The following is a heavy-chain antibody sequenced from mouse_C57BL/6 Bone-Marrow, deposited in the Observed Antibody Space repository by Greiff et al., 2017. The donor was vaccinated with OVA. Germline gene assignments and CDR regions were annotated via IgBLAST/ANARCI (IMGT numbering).Heavy chain of an antibody. J-gene: IGHJ4*01. Sequence: QVQLQQPGAELVKPGASVKVSCKASGYTFTNYWMHWVKQRPGQGLEWIGRIHPYDSDTNYNQKFKGKATLTVDKSSSTAYMQLSSLTSEDSAVYYCAIGGSSSFYYAMDYWGQGTSVTVSS. CDR2: IHPYDSDT. V-gene: IGHV1-74*01. CDR3: AIGGSSSFYYAMDY. D-gene: IGHD1-1*01. CDR1: GYTFTNYW.